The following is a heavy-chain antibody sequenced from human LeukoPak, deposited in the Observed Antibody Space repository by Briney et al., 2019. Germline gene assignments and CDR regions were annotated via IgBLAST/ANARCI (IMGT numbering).Heavy chain of an antibody. V-gene: IGHV3-21*01. J-gene: IGHJ3*02. D-gene: IGHD1-1*01. Sequence: GGSLRLSCAASGFTFSSYWMAWVRQAPGKGLEWVSSISSSSSYIYYADSVKGRFTISRDNAKNSLYLQMNSLRAEDTAVYYCARERLNDAFDIWGQGTMVTVSS. CDR3: ARERLNDAFDI. CDR1: GFTFSSYW. CDR2: ISSSSSYI.